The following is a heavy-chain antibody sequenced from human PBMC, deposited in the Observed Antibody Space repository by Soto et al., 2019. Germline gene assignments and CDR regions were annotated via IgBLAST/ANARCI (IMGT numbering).Heavy chain of an antibody. CDR1: GYTFNNYG. CDR2: ISVYNGNK. Sequence: RLVQSGGEVKEPGASVQVSCKASGYTFNNYGITWVRQAPGQGLEWLGWISVYNGNKNYAKKVQGRVSMTADTSTSTAHMELRSLQSDDTAVYFCARVAITLIRGLKVDFYNMDVWGQGTTVTVSS. CDR3: ARVAITLIRGLKVDFYNMDV. D-gene: IGHD3-10*01. J-gene: IGHJ6*02. V-gene: IGHV1-18*01.